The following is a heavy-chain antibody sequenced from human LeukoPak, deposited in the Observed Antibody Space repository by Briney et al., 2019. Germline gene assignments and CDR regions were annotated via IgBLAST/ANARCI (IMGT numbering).Heavy chain of an antibody. D-gene: IGHD6-19*01. Sequence: SQTLSLTCTVSSGSINSGSYYWNWIRQPAGKGLEWIGRIYSSGSTNYNPSLKSRVTISVDTSKNQFSLKLSSVTAADPAVYSWARDGAVAGVFDYWGQGTLVTGSS. CDR1: SGSINSGSYY. CDR2: IYSSGST. J-gene: IGHJ4*02. CDR3: ARDGAVAGVFDY. V-gene: IGHV4-61*02.